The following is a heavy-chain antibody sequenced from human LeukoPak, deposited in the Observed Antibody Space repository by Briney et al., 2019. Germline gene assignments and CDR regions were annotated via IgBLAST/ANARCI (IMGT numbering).Heavy chain of an antibody. CDR1: GGSVNSYS. CDR2: IHYTGST. V-gene: IGHV4-59*02. CDR3: AREVVAVAGSYFDS. D-gene: IGHD6-19*01. J-gene: IGHJ4*02. Sequence: SETLSLTCTVSGGSVNSYSWSWIRQPPGKGLEYIGYIHYTGSTNYNPSLKSRVTISIDMSKNQFSLKLSSVTAADTAVYYCAREVVAVAGSYFDSWGQGTLVTVSS.